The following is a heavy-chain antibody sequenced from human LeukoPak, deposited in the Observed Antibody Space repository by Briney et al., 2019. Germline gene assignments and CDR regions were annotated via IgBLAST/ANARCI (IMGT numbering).Heavy chain of an antibody. CDR2: IYYSGST. V-gene: IGHV4-39*07. Sequence: SETLSLTCTVSGGSISSSSYYWGWIRQPPGKGLEWIGSIYYSGSTYYNPSLKSRVTISVDTSKNQFSLKLSSVTAADTAVYYCARAPGSDMIVVVITDWGQGTLVTVSS. D-gene: IGHD3-22*01. J-gene: IGHJ4*02. CDR1: GGSISSSSYY. CDR3: ARAPGSDMIVVVITD.